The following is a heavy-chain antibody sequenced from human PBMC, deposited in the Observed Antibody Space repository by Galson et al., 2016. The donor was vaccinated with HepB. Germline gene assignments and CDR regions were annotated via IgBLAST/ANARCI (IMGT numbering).Heavy chain of an antibody. CDR3: AGDACGGSCYRY. CDR2: MSYRGNT. D-gene: IGHD2-15*01. V-gene: IGHV4-59*01. CDR1: GASISSYY. J-gene: IGHJ4*02. Sequence: SETLSLTCTVSGASISSYYWSWMRRPPGKGLEWIGYMSYRGNTKYNPSLNSRVTMSVDTSKNQFSLKLSSVTAADTAEYYCAGDACGGSCYRYWGQGTLVTVSS.